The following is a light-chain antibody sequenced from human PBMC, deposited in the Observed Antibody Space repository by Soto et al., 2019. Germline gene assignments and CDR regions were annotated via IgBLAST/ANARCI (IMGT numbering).Light chain of an antibody. Sequence: EIVFTQSPGTLSLFSGERANLSWRSSQSLTDNYLAWYQHKPGQAPRLLIYGAFSRAAGIPDRFSGSGSGTDFTLTISRLEPEDFALYYCHQYGLSPMVTCGPGTKGAIK. V-gene: IGKV3-20*01. CDR2: GAF. CDR1: QSLTDNY. J-gene: IGKJ3*01. CDR3: HQYGLSPMVT.